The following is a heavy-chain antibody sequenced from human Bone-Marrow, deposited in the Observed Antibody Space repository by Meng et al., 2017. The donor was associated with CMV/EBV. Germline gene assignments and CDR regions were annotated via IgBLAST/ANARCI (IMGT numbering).Heavy chain of an antibody. CDR2: ISAYNGNT. J-gene: IGHJ4*02. V-gene: IGHV1-18*01. CDR3: ARDGPDSSGYSHFDY. D-gene: IGHD3-22*01. Sequence: ASVKVSCKASGTTFISQGISWVRQAPGQGLEWMGWISAYNGNTNYAQKLQGRVTMTTDTSTSTAYMELRSLRSDDTAVYYCARDGPDSSGYSHFDYWGQGTLVTVSS. CDR1: GTTFISQG.